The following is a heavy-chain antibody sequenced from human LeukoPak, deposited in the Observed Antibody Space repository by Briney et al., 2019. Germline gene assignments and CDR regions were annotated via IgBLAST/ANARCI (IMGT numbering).Heavy chain of an antibody. CDR3: AGLGKEVEVTTIFYFDY. CDR1: GGSISSYY. V-gene: IGHV4-59*08. D-gene: IGHD5-24*01. J-gene: IGHJ4*02. CDR2: IYYSGST. Sequence: SETLSLTCTVSGGSISSYYWSWIRQPPGKGLEWIGYIYYSGSTNYNPSLKSRVTISVDTSKNQFSLKLSSVTAADPAVYHCAGLGKEVEVTTIFYFDYWGQGTLVTVSP.